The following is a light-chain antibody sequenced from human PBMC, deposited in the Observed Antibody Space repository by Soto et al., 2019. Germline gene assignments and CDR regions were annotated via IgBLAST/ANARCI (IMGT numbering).Light chain of an antibody. J-gene: IGKJ1*01. Sequence: DIQLTQSPSFLSASVGDRVTITCRASQGISSYLAWYQQKPGKAPKLLIYAASTLQSGVPSRFSGSGSGTEFTLTISSLQPEDFATYSCQQLNSYPRTFGQGTKV. V-gene: IGKV1-9*01. CDR3: QQLNSYPRT. CDR1: QGISSY. CDR2: AAS.